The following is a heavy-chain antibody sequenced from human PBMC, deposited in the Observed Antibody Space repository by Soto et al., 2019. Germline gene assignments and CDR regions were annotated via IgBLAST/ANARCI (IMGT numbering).Heavy chain of an antibody. CDR2: ISYGGDNK. D-gene: IGHD6-13*01. CDR3: AKARHSTSWYGVEADF. J-gene: IGHJ4*02. Sequence: QVQLVESGGGVVQPGRSLRLSCAASRFIFSDYAMHWVRQAPGKGLEWVAVISYGGDNKYYAESVRGRFAISRDNLKNTLYLQMNSLNPEDTAVYHCAKARHSTSWYGVEADFWGQGTXVTVSS. CDR1: RFIFSDYA. V-gene: IGHV3-30*09.